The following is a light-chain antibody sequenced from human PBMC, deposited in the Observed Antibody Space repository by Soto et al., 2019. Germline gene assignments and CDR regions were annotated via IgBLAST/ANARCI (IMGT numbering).Light chain of an antibody. CDR2: WAS. V-gene: IGKV4-1*01. CDR3: QQYYSSPYT. CDR1: LSVLTSSDNKNY. Sequence: DIVLTQSPDSLAVSLGERATINCTSSLSVLTSSDNKNYLAWYQQEAGQPPKLLIYWASTRESGVPDRFSGSGSGTDFTLTISSLQAEDVAVYYCQQYYSSPYTFGQGTKLEIK. J-gene: IGKJ2*01.